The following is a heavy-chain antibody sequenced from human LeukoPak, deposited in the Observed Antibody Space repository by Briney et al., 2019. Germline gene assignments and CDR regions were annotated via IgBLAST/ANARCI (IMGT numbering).Heavy chain of an antibody. CDR2: IIPIFGTA. J-gene: IGHJ6*02. D-gene: IGHD3-3*01. CDR3: ARGSEYYDFWSGPIRRHYYYYYGMDV. CDR1: GGTFSSYA. V-gene: IGHV1-69*01. Sequence: SVTVSCEASGGTFSSYAISWVRQAPGQGLEWMGGIIPIFGTANYAQKFQGRVTITADESTSTAYMELSSLRSEDTAVYYCARGSEYYDFWSGPIRRHYYYYYGMDVWGQGTTVTVSS.